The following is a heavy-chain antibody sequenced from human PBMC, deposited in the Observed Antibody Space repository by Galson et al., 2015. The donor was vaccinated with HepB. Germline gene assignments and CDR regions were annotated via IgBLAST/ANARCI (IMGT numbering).Heavy chain of an antibody. J-gene: IGHJ4*02. CDR2: IIPIFGTA. Sequence: SVKVSCKASGGTFSSYAISWVRQAPGQGLEWMGGIIPIFGTANYAQKFQGRVTITADESTSTAYMELSSLRSEDTAVYYCARRGGDIVLRVYAPFDYWGQGTLVTVSS. V-gene: IGHV1-69*13. CDR1: GGTFSSYA. CDR3: ARRGGDIVLRVYAPFDY. D-gene: IGHD2-8*01.